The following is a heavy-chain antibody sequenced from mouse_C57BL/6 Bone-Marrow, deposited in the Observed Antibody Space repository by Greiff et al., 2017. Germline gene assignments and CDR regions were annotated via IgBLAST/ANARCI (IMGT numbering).Heavy chain of an antibody. V-gene: IGHV2-2*01. D-gene: IGHD2-2*01. CDR1: GFSLTSYG. CDR3: ARNPLWLRQGYYFDY. Sequence: VMLVESGPGLVQPSQSLSITCTVSGFSLTSYGVHWVRQSPGKGLEWLGVIWSGGSTAYNAAFISSLSISKDTSKSQIFFKMNSLQADDTAIYYCARNPLWLRQGYYFDYWGQGTTLTVSS. CDR2: IWSGGST. J-gene: IGHJ2*01.